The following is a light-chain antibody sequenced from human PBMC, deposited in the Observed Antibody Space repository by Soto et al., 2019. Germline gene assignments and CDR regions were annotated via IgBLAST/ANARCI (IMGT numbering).Light chain of an antibody. J-gene: IGKJ4*01. CDR3: QQNNNLPRT. Sequence: ETVMTQSPVTLSVSPGAGATLSCRARQVVSSYLVWYQHKPGQAPKLLIYAASTRPTGIPSRFSGSGSGTDFTLTISSLQSEDYAVYYCQQNNNLPRTFGGGTKVDIK. CDR2: AAS. V-gene: IGKV3-15*01. CDR1: QVVSSY.